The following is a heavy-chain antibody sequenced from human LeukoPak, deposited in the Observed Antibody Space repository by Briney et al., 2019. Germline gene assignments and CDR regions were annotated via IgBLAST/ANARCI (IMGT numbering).Heavy chain of an antibody. CDR3: ARDLGRWFGELSSNWFDP. V-gene: IGHV4-39*07. D-gene: IGHD3-10*01. CDR1: GASISGSGYY. J-gene: IGHJ5*02. Sequence: SETLSLTCAVSGASISGSGYYLGWIRQPPGKALEWIGNIFYSGSTYYSPSLKSRVTISLDTSRNQFSLKLSSVTAADTAVYYCARDLGRWFGELSSNWFDPWGQGTLVTVSS. CDR2: IFYSGST.